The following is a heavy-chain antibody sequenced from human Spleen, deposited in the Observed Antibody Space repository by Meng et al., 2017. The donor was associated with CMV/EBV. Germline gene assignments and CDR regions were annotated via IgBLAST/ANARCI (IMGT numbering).Heavy chain of an antibody. D-gene: IGHD1-1*01. CDR2: IRYDGSNK. V-gene: IGHV3-30*02. Sequence: GGSLRLSCAASGFTFSSYAMHWVRQAPGKGLEWVAFIRYDGSNKHYADSVKGRFTISRDNAKNTLYLQVNSLRAEDTAVYYCARGWARNVDYWGQGTLVTVSS. CDR3: ARGWARNVDY. CDR1: GFTFSSYA. J-gene: IGHJ4*02.